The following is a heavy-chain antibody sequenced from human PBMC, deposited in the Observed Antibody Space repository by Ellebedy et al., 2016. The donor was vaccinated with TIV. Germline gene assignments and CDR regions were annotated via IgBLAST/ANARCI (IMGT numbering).Heavy chain of an antibody. V-gene: IGHV3-15*01. D-gene: IGHD1-26*01. CDR1: GFTFSNAW. J-gene: IGHJ4*02. CDR3: TTRLKWELLGWFDY. Sequence: GESLKISXAASGFTFSNAWMSWVRQAPGKGLEWVGRIKSKTDGGTTDYAAPVKGRFTISRDDSKNTLYLQMNSLKTEDTAVYYCTTRLKWELLGWFDYWGQGTLVTVSS. CDR2: IKSKTDGGTT.